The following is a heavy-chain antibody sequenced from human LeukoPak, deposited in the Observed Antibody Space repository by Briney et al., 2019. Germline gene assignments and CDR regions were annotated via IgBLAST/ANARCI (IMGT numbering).Heavy chain of an antibody. D-gene: IGHD3-10*01. V-gene: IGHV3-11*05. J-gene: IGHJ4*02. Sequence: GGSLRLSCAASGFTFSDYYMSWIRQAPGKGLEWVSYISSSSSYTNYADSVKGRFTISRDNAKNSLYLQMNSLRAEDTAVYYCARARITMVRGVIITSFYFDYWGQRTLVTVSS. CDR3: ARARITMVRGVIITSFYFDY. CDR1: GFTFSDYY. CDR2: ISSSSSYT.